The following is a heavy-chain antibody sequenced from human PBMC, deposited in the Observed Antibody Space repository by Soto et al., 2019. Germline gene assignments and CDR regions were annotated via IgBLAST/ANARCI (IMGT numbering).Heavy chain of an antibody. Sequence: EVQLAESGGGMVQPGGSLRLSCVASGFTFSSYDMHWVRQAPGKGLEYVSSISSNGGTTYYGNSVKGRFTSSRDNSKNTLYLQMGSVRAEDMAVYYCVRRVSGNYDYWCQGTLVTVSS. CDR3: VRRVSGNYDY. V-gene: IGHV3-64*01. D-gene: IGHD1-7*01. J-gene: IGHJ4*02. CDR1: GFTFSSYD. CDR2: ISSNGGTT.